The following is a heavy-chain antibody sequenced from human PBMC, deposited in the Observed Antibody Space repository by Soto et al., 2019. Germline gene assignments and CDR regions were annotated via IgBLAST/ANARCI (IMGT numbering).Heavy chain of an antibody. J-gene: IGHJ4*02. Sequence: GGSLRLSCSASGFTFSSYAMHWVRQAPGKGLDYVSAISSNGGSTYYADSVKGRFTISRDNSKNTLYLQMSSLRAEDTAVYYCVKDFYGVKALAGTYCDYWGQGTLVTVSS. D-gene: IGHD6-19*01. CDR1: GFTFSSYA. CDR2: ISSNGGST. V-gene: IGHV3-64D*06. CDR3: VKDFYGVKALAGTYCDY.